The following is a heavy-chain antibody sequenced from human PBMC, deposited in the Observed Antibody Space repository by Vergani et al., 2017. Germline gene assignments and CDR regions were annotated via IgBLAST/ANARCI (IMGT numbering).Heavy chain of an antibody. CDR3: ASKRGACRAAYCRAYEF. CDR1: GDSVISTDYH. Sequence: QVQLQESGPGLVKPSETLSLTCTVSGDSVISTDYHWGWIRQPPGKGLEWIGSMDYSGSTSYNPSLESRISISFETPKNQFSLRLTSVTAADTAVYYCASKRGACRAAYCRAYEFWGPGTLVGVSS. CDR2: MDYSGST. D-gene: IGHD2-15*01. J-gene: IGHJ4*02. V-gene: IGHV4-39*01.